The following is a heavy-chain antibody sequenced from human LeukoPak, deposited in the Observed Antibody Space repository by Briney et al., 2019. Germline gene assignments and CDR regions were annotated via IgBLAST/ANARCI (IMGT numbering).Heavy chain of an antibody. CDR2: IKTDGSST. CDR3: VRDPHGSGSSNSPHDAFDI. D-gene: IGHD3-10*01. J-gene: IGHJ3*02. CDR1: GFSFSSYW. Sequence: SGGSLRLSCAASGFSFSSYWIHWVRQAPGKGLVWVARIKTDGSSTSYADPVKGRFTISRDNAKNTLFLQMSSLRAEDTAVYYCVRDPHGSGSSNSPHDAFDIWGHGTMVTVSS. V-gene: IGHV3-74*01.